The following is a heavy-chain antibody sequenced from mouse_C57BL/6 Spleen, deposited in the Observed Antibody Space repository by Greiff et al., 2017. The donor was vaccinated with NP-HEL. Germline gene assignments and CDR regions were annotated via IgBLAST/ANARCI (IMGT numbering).Heavy chain of an antibody. CDR3: ARGGYYGSSGLYYVDY. CDR1: GYTFTSYW. D-gene: IGHD1-1*01. CDR2: IDPSDSYT. V-gene: IGHV1-69*01. J-gene: IGHJ2*01. Sequence: VQLQQPGAELVMPGASVKLSCKASGYTFTSYWMHWVKQRPGQGLEWIGEIDPSDSYTNYNQKFTGKSTLTVVKSSSTAYMQLSSLTSEDSAVYYCARGGYYGSSGLYYVDYWGQGTTLTVSS.